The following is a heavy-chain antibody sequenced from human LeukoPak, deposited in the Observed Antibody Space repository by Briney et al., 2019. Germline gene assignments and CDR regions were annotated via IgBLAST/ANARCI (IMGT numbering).Heavy chain of an antibody. CDR2: IYYSGST. D-gene: IGHD3-16*01. J-gene: IGHJ4*02. CDR3: ARDKAYYDYVWGGGYFDY. Sequence: SKTLSLTCTVSGGSISSSSYYWGWIRQPPGKGLEWIGSIYYSGSTYYNTSLKSRVTISVDTSKNQFSLKLSSVTAADTAVYYCARDKAYYDYVWGGGYFDYWGQGTLVTVSS. CDR1: GGSISSSSYY. V-gene: IGHV4-39*07.